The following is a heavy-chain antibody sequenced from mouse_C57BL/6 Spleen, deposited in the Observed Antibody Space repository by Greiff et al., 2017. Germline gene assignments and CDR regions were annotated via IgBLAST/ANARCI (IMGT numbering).Heavy chain of an antibody. CDR3: ARFYGSSPYYAMDY. V-gene: IGHV1-69*01. Sequence: VQLQQPGAELVMPGASVKLSCKASGYTFTSYWMHWVKQRPGQGLEWIGEIDPSDSYTNYNQKFKGKSTLTVDKSSRTAYMQLSSLTSEDSAVYYCARFYGSSPYYAMDYWGQGTSVTVSS. D-gene: IGHD1-1*01. J-gene: IGHJ4*01. CDR1: GYTFTSYW. CDR2: IDPSDSYT.